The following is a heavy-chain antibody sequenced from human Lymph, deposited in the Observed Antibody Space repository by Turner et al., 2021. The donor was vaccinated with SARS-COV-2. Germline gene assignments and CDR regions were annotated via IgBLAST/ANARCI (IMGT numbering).Heavy chain of an antibody. V-gene: IGHV3-30-3*02. D-gene: IGHD3-22*01. J-gene: IGHJ4*02. Sequence: QVQLVESGGGVVQPGRSLRLSCAASGFTFSTYAMHWVRQAPGKGLEWVAIISYDGSNKYYADSVKGRSTISRDNSKNTLYLQMNSLRAEDTAVYYCAKHYYDSSGYNASDYFDYWGQGTLVTVSS. CDR3: AKHYYDSSGYNASDYFDY. CDR1: GFTFSTYA. CDR2: ISYDGSNK.